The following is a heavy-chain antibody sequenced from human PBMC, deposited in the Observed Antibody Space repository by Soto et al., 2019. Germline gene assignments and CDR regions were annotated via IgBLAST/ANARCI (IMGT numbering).Heavy chain of an antibody. D-gene: IGHD6-13*01. CDR2: IYYSGST. J-gene: IGHJ6*02. CDR1: GGSISSYY. V-gene: IGHV4-59*01. Sequence: SETLSLTCTVSGGSISSYYWSWIRQPPGKGLEWIGYIYYSGSTNYNPSLKSRVTISVDTSKNQFSLKLSSVTAADTAVYYCARDRGIAAAGTTLIYYYYGMDVWGQGTTVTVS. CDR3: ARDRGIAAAGTTLIYYYYGMDV.